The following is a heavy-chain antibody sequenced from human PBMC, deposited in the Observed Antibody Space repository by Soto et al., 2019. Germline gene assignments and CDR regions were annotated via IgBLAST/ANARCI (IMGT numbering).Heavy chain of an antibody. CDR2: TYDRAKWYN. D-gene: IGHD2-15*01. CDR3: SREGRDCSGGYCYYFDY. J-gene: IGHJ4*02. V-gene: IGHV6-1*01. Sequence: KQSQTLSLTCAISGDSVSSNSAAWNWIRQSPSRGLEWLGRTYDRAKWYNDYAVSVKSRITINPDTSKNQFSLQLNSVTPADTDVYSCSREGRDCSGGYCYYFDYWGQGTLVTVSS. CDR1: GDSVSSNSAA.